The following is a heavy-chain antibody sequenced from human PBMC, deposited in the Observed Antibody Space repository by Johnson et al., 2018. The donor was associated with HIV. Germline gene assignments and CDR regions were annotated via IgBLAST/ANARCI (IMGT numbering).Heavy chain of an antibody. CDR1: QFTFSSYY. D-gene: IGHD5-12*01. V-gene: IGHV3-66*04. CDR3: ARLVATKDYAFDI. J-gene: IGHJ3*02. Sequence: VQLVESGGGLTKSAWSPRLSCAASQFTFSSYYMNCVRQAPGNGLEWVSVLYSGGSTYYADSVKGRFTISRDNAKNSLFLQMNSLTAEATAVYYCARLVATKDYAFDIWGQGTLFTVSS. CDR2: LYSGGST.